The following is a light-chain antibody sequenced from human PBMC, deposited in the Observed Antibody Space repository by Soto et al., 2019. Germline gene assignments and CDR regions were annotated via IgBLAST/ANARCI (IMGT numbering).Light chain of an antibody. V-gene: IGKV3-20*01. CDR2: SAS. J-gene: IGKJ3*01. Sequence: EIVLTQSPGTLSLSPGERATLSCRASQSISSSFLGWYQQKPGQAPRLLIYSASSRATGIPDRFSGSGSGTDFTLTISRLEPEDFAVYYCQQYGSSWVTFGPGTKVDIK. CDR3: QQYGSSWVT. CDR1: QSISSSF.